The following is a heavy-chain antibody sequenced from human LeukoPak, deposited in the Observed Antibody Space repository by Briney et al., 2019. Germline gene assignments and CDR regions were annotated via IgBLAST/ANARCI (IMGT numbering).Heavy chain of an antibody. V-gene: IGHV1-3*01. D-gene: IGHD2-21*02. CDR2: INAGNGNT. CDR1: GYTFTSYA. CDR3: ARGERGDFIDY. J-gene: IGHJ4*02. Sequence: ASVKVSCKASGYTFTSYAMHWVRQAPGQRLEWMGWINAGNGNTKYSQKFQGRVTITRDTSASTAYTELSSLRSEDTAVYYCARGERGDFIDYWGQGTLVTVSS.